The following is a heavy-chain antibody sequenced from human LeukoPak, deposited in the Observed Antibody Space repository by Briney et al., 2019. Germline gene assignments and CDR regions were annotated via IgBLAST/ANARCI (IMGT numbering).Heavy chain of an antibody. CDR1: GFTFDDYG. D-gene: IGHD6-13*01. CDR2: INWNGGST. CDR3: ASSSSPYYYYYMDV. Sequence: GGSLRLSCAASGFTFDDYGMSWVSQAPGKGLEWVSGINWNGGSTGYADSVKGRFTISRDNAKNSLYLQMNSLRAEDTALYYCASSSSPYYYYYMDVWGKGTTVTVSS. J-gene: IGHJ6*03. V-gene: IGHV3-20*04.